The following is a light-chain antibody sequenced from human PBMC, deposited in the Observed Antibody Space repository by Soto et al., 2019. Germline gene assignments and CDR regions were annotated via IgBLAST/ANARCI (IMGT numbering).Light chain of an antibody. CDR1: SSDVGSYDY. Sequence: QSVLSQPASVSGSTGQSITFFCTGTSSDVGSYDYVSWHQQHPGKAPKLIIYDVNNRPSGVPSRFSGSKSGNTASLIISGLQTEDEADYYCCAYSTSGTHVFGTGTKVTVL. CDR2: DVN. V-gene: IGLV2-14*03. J-gene: IGLJ1*01. CDR3: CAYSTSGTHV.